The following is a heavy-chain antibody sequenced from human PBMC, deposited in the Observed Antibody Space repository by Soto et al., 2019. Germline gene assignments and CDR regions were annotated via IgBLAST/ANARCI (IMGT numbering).Heavy chain of an antibody. V-gene: IGHV4-4*02. CDR3: ARRGDYDSSGPNWFDP. CDR1: GGSISSSNW. Sequence: QVQLQESGPGLVKPSGTLSLTCTVSGGSISSSNWWNWVRQPPGKGLEWIGEIYHSGSTNYNPSLKSRVTISXXKXKXXFTLKLTSVTAADTAVYYCARRGDYDSSGPNWFDPWGQGTLVTVSS. CDR2: IYHSGST. D-gene: IGHD3-22*01. J-gene: IGHJ5*02.